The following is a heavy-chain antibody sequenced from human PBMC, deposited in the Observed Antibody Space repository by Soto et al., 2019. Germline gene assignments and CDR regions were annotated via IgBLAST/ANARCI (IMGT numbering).Heavy chain of an antibody. CDR1: GFTFSNAW. CDR3: TTVSYCGGGCSHYGMDV. V-gene: IGHV3-15*07. Sequence: EVQLVESGGGLVKPGGSLRLSCAASGFTFSNAWMNWVRQAPGKGLEWVGRIKSKTDGGTTDYAAPVKGRFTISRDDSKNTLYLQMNRLKTEDTAVYXCTTVSYCGGGCSHYGMDVWGQGTTVTVSS. J-gene: IGHJ6*02. D-gene: IGHD2-21*02. CDR2: IKSKTDGGTT.